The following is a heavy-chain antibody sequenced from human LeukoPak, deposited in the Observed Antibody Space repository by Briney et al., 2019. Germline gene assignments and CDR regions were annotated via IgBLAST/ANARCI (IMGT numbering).Heavy chain of an antibody. V-gene: IGHV1-18*01. D-gene: IGHD6-19*01. CDR3: ARDRPYTGGWRGFDY. J-gene: IGHJ4*02. CDR1: GYTFTSYG. CDR2: ISAYNGNT. Sequence: GPSVKVSCRASGYTFTSYGISWVRQAPGQGFEWMGWISAYNGNTNYAQKLQGRVTMTTDTSTSTAHMELRSLRSDDTAVYYCARDRPYTGGWRGFDYWGQGTLVTVSS.